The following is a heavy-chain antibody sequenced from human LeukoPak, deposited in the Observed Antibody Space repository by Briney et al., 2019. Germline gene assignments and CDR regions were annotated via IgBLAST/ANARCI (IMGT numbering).Heavy chain of an antibody. D-gene: IGHD3-10*01. V-gene: IGHV4-59*01. J-gene: IGHJ5*02. CDR2: IYYSGST. CDR3: ARDSGTTGEVKFDP. CDR1: GGSISSYY. Sequence: SETLSLTCTVSGGSISSYYWSWIRQPPGKGLEWIGYIYYSGSTNYNPPLKSRVTISVDTSKNQFSLKLSSVTAADTAVYYCARDSGTTGEVKFDPWGQGTLVTVSS.